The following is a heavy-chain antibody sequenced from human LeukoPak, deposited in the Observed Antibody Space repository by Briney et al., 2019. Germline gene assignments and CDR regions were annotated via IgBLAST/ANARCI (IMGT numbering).Heavy chain of an antibody. V-gene: IGHV3-23*01. Sequence: GGSLRLSCSGSGFTFSSYGMSWVRQAQGPELEWGSGISSSGGSRFYADSVKGRFRMSRDNSKNTLYLEMNSLRAEDTAVYYCAKDRTDSWRNFDYWGQGTPVTVAS. CDR2: ISSSGGSR. CDR1: GFTFSSYG. CDR3: AKDRTDSWRNFDY. D-gene: IGHD6-13*01. J-gene: IGHJ4*02.